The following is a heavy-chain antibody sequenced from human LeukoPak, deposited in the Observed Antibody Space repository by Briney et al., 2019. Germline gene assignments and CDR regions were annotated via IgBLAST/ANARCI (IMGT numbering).Heavy chain of an antibody. CDR1: GDSISSNYF. J-gene: IGHJ2*01. V-gene: IGHV4-4*02. CDR3: ARVEAGRYFDL. Sequence: SETLSLTCAVSGDSISSNYFWSWVRQPPGKGLEWIGEIYHSGSTYYTPSLRSRVTISVDKFKNHFSLKMSSVTAADTAIYYCARVEAGRYFDLWGRGIVVIVSS. CDR2: IYHSGST.